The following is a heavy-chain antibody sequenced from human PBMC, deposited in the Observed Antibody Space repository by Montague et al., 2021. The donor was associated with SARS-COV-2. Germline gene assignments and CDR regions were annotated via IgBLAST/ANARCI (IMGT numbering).Heavy chain of an antibody. V-gene: IGHV4-61*02. J-gene: IGHJ4*02. D-gene: IGHD6-6*01. CDR2: KYTTGST. Sequence: TLSLTCTVSGASITSGSYYWSWIRQPAGTQLEWIGRKYTTGSTNYDPSLKIRVAISVDTSKNQFSLNLSSVTAADTAVYYCARAGEQLVRGRWSFDYWGQGTLVTVSP. CDR3: ARAGEQLVRGRWSFDY. CDR1: GASITSGSYY.